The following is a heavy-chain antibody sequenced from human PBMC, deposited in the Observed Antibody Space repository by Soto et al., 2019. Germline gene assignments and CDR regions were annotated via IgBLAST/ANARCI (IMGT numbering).Heavy chain of an antibody. CDR3: VRQGIRPLPGLGDV. Sequence: QVQLQQSGPGLVKPSETPSLTCTVSSGPSSSHNWGWIRQPPGRGLEWIGYVYYTGDTSYNPSLKGXVXLSAGTSPNHLSPALSSVTAAGTAVYFFVRQGIRPLPGLGDVWGQGTTVSVSS. CDR1: SGPSSSHN. D-gene: IGHD3-10*01. V-gene: IGHV4-59*08. CDR2: VYYTGDT. J-gene: IGHJ6*02.